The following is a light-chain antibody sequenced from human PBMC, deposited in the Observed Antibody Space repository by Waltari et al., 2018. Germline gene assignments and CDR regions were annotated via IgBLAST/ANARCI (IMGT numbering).Light chain of an antibody. V-gene: IGLV2-14*03. CDR1: SSDIGAYHY. CDR2: NVN. J-gene: IGLJ2*01. CDR3: ASYTKASTLI. Sequence: QSALTQPASVSGSPGQSITVSCTGTSSDIGAYHYVSWYQQQPGQAPRLIIYNVNSRPSGVSRRFSGSKSDNTASLTISGLQAEDEADYYCASYTKASTLIFGGGTRLTVL.